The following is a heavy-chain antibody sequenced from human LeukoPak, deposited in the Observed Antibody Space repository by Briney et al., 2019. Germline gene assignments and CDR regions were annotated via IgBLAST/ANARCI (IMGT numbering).Heavy chain of an antibody. CDR1: GGSISGSY. CDR3: ARHASGRYGPLTPFDY. D-gene: IGHD1-26*01. V-gene: IGHV4-59*08. J-gene: IGHJ4*02. Sequence: SETLSLTRTLSGGSISGSYWSWIRQPPRTGLEWVGDINYRGNTNYNPSRKSRVTISVDTSKNQFSLRLSSVTAADTAVYYSARHASGRYGPLTPFDYWGQGTLVTVSS. CDR2: INYRGNT.